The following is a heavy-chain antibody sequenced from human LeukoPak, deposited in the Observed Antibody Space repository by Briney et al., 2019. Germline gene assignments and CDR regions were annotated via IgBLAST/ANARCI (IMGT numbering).Heavy chain of an antibody. CDR3: ASLAVAGTPDY. J-gene: IGHJ4*02. V-gene: IGHV3-48*01. CDR1: GFTFSTFA. CDR2: ITGSSSTK. D-gene: IGHD6-19*01. Sequence: TGGSLRLSCAASGFTFSTFAMNWVRQAPGKGLEWVSYITGSSSTKDYADSVKGRFTVSRDNGRNSLYLQMNSLRAEDAGVYYCASLAVAGTPDYWGQGTLVIVS.